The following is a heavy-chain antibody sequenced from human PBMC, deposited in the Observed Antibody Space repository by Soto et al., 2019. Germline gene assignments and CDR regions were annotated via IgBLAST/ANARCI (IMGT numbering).Heavy chain of an antibody. Sequence: ASVDVSWNPSGYSFTIYAIHWVRQDPGQRLEWMGWINAGNGNTKYSQKFQGRVTITRDTSASTAYMELSSLRSEDTAVYYCARAVAVPADFDYWGQGTLVTVSS. J-gene: IGHJ4*02. V-gene: IGHV1-3*01. CDR2: INAGNGNT. D-gene: IGHD6-19*01. CDR3: ARAVAVPADFDY. CDR1: GYSFTIYA.